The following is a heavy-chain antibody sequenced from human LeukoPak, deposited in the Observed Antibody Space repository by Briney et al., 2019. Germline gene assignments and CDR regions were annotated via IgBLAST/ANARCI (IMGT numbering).Heavy chain of an antibody. V-gene: IGHV1-69*05. Sequence: ASVKVSCKASGGTFSSYAISWVRQAPGQGLEWMGGIIPIFATANYAQKFQGRVTITTDESTSTAYMELSSLRSEDTAVYYCARDIAAAGSTWGQGTLVTVSS. D-gene: IGHD6-13*01. CDR1: GGTFSSYA. CDR2: IIPIFATA. J-gene: IGHJ5*02. CDR3: ARDIAAAGST.